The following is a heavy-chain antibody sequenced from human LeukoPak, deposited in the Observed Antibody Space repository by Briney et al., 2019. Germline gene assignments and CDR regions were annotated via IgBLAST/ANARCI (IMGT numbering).Heavy chain of an antibody. J-gene: IGHJ5*02. CDR1: GGSISSSSYY. D-gene: IGHD3-10*01. CDR2: IYYSGST. Sequence: SETLSLTCTVSGGSISSSSYYWGWIRQPPGKGLEWIGSIYYSGSTYYNPSLKSRVTISVDTSKNQFSLKLSSVTAADTAVYYCASHGSGSYLGWFDPWGQGTLVTVSS. V-gene: IGHV4-39*01. CDR3: ASHGSGSYLGWFDP.